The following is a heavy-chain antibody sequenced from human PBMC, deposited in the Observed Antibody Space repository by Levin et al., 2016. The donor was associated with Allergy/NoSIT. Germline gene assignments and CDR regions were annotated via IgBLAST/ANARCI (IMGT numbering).Heavy chain of an antibody. V-gene: IGHV3-23*01. CDR3: AKRGGMEYQLLKEMVRQYYYYYYMDV. J-gene: IGHJ6*03. D-gene: IGHD2-2*01. CDR2: ISGSGGST. Sequence: WIRQPPGKGLEWVSAISGSGGSTYYADSVKGRFTISRDNSKNTLYLQMNSLRAEDTAVYYCAKRGGMEYQLLKEMVRQYYYYYYMDVWGKGTTVTVSS.